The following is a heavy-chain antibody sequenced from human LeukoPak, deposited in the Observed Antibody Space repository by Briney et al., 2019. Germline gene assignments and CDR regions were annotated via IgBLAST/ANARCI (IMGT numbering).Heavy chain of an antibody. D-gene: IGHD6-19*01. J-gene: IGHJ4*02. CDR1: GFTFSSYA. CDR3: AKAVSESGWYFDY. Sequence: GGSLRLSCAASGFTFSSYAMHWVRQAPGKGLEWVSFISSDGSQKYYADSVKGRFTISRDNSKNTLYLQMNSLRAEDTAVYYCAKAVSESGWYFDYWGQGTLVTVSS. CDR2: ISSDGSQK. V-gene: IGHV3-30*02.